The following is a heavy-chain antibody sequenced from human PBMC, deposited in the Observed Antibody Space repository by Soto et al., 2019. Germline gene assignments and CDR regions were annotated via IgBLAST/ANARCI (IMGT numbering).Heavy chain of an antibody. CDR3: ATTPGLSLAGSSEW. V-gene: IGHV4-39*01. D-gene: IGHD6-19*01. CDR2: SAYSVTT. Sequence: SETLSLTCTVSSGSITTRSYYWGWIRQPPGKGLEWIGSSAYSVTTFFNLSLKSRVTIYMDTSKNQFSLKLTSVTATDTGVYYCATTPGLSLAGSSEWWGKEILVNASS. J-gene: IGHJ4*02. CDR1: SGSITTRSYY.